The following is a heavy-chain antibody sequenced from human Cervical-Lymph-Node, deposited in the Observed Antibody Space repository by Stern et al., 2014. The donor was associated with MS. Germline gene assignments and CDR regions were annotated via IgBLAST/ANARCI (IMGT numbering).Heavy chain of an antibody. CDR1: GNDFTSYW. CDR2: IYVGDSDT. CDR3: ARLRIATAGTDYGMDV. Sequence: EVQLVQSGAEVKKPGESLKISCKGSGNDFTSYWSDWVRQMPGKGLEWMGIIYVGDSDTRYSPSFQGQVTISVDKSISTAYLQWSSLKASDTAIYYCARLRIATAGTDYGMDVWGQGTTVTVSS. J-gene: IGHJ6*02. V-gene: IGHV5-51*01. D-gene: IGHD6-13*01.